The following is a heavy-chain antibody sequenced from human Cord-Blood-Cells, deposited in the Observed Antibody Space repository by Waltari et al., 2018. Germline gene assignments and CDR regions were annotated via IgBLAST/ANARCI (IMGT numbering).Heavy chain of an antibody. D-gene: IGHD1-1*01. Sequence: QVQLVQSGAEVKKPGSSVKVSCKASGGTFSSYAISWVRQAPGQGLEWMGGIIPIFGTANCAQKFQGRVTITADKSTSTAYMGLSSLRSEDTAVYYCARGEGRTTDGNNWFDPWGQGTLVTVSS. CDR1: GGTFSSYA. J-gene: IGHJ5*02. CDR3: ARGEGRTTDGNNWFDP. V-gene: IGHV1-69*06. CDR2: IIPIFGTA.